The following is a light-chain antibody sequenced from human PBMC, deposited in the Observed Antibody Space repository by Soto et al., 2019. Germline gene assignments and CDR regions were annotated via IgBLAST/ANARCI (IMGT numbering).Light chain of an antibody. CDR1: QSISTY. CDR2: ASS. CDR3: QQSCRSPHS. J-gene: IGKJ2*01. V-gene: IGKV1-39*01. Sequence: DIQMTQSPSSLSASVGDRVTITCRASQSISTYLNWYQQNPGKAPKLLIYASSSLQTGFPSRFSGSGSVTDCTLTIRRRQPEFFATYYCQQSCRSPHSFGQGSKLEIK.